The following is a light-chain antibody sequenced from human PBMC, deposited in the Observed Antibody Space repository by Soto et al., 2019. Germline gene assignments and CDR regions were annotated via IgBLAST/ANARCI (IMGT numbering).Light chain of an antibody. CDR1: SSDIGDYNY. J-gene: IGLJ3*02. Sequence: QSALTQPASVSGSPGQSITISCTGTSSDIGDYNYVSWYQQHPGNAPKLMIYDVSNRPSGVSYRFSGSKSGNTASLTISGLQAEDEADYYCSSYSGSSNRRVFGGGTKVTVL. CDR3: SSYSGSSNRRV. V-gene: IGLV2-14*01. CDR2: DVS.